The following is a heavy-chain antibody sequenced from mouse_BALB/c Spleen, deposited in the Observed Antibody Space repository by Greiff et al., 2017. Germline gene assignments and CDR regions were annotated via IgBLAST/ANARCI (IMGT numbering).Heavy chain of an antibody. V-gene: IGHV2-6-7*01. CDR1: GFSLTGYG. J-gene: IGHJ4*01. Sequence: QVQLKESGPGLVAPSQSLSITCTVSGFSLTGYGVNWVRQPPGKGLEWLGMIWGDGSTDYNSALKSRLSISKDNSKSQVFLKMNSLQTDDTARYYCAPFITTVGYAMDYWGQGTSVTVSS. CDR2: IWGDGST. CDR3: APFITTVGYAMDY. D-gene: IGHD1-1*01.